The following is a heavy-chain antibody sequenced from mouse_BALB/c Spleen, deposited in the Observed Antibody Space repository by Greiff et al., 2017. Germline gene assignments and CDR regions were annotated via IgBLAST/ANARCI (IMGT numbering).Heavy chain of an antibody. CDR1: GFTFSSYT. CDR3: TRDHDYALDY. J-gene: IGHJ2*01. V-gene: IGHV5-6-4*01. CDR2: ISSGGSYT. Sequence: EVKLMESGGGLVKPGGSLKLSCAASGFTFSSYTMSWVRQTPEKRLEWVATISSGGSYTYYPDSVKGRFTISRDNAKNTLYLQMSSLKSEDTAMYYCTRDHDYALDYWGQGTTLTVSS. D-gene: IGHD2-4*01.